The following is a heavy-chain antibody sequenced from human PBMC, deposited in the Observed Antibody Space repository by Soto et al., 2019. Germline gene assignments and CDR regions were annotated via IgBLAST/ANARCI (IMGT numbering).Heavy chain of an antibody. CDR1: GFTFSSYS. CDR2: ISSSSSTI. V-gene: IGHV3-48*01. Sequence: GGSLRLSCAASGFTFSSYSMNWVRQAPGKGLEWVSYISSSSSTIYYADSVKGRFTISRDNAKNSLYLQMNSLRAEDAAVYYCAGDLRPGTSNYFDPWGQGTLVTVSS. D-gene: IGHD4-4*01. CDR3: AGDLRPGTSNYFDP. J-gene: IGHJ5*02.